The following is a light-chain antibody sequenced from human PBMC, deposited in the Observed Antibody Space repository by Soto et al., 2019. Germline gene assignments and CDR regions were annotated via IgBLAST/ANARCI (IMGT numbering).Light chain of an antibody. V-gene: IGKV3-20*01. CDR2: GAS. CDR3: HQYGSSPAT. CDR1: QSVISNY. J-gene: IGKJ1*01. Sequence: EIVLTQSPGTLSLSPGERATLSCRASQSVISNYLAWYQQKPGQPPRLLIYGASTRATGIPDRFSGSGSGTDFTLTISRLEPEDFAVYYCHQYGSSPATFGQGTKVDIK.